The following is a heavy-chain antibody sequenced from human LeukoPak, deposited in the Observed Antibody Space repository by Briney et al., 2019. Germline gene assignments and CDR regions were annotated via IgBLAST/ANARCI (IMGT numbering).Heavy chain of an antibody. Sequence: GGSLRLSCAASGFTFDDYAMHWVRQAPGKGLEWVSSINWNSGNIGYADSVKGRFTISRDNSKNTLYLQMGSLRAEDMAVYYCAREAWLYSSSWYSFDYWGQGTLVTVSS. V-gene: IGHV3-9*03. CDR2: INWNSGNI. CDR3: AREAWLYSSSWYSFDY. D-gene: IGHD6-13*01. CDR1: GFTFDDYA. J-gene: IGHJ4*02.